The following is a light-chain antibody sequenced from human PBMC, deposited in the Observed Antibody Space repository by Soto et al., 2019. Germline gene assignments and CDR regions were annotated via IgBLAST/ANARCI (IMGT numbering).Light chain of an antibody. J-gene: IGKJ1*01. CDR3: QQYGSSGT. V-gene: IGKV3-20*01. Sequence: ELVLTQSPGTLSLSPGERATLSCRASQSVSSYLAWYQQKPGQAPRLLIYDASNRATGIPDRFSGSGSGTDFTLTISRLEPEDFAVYYCQQYGSSGTFGQGTKVDIK. CDR2: DAS. CDR1: QSVSSY.